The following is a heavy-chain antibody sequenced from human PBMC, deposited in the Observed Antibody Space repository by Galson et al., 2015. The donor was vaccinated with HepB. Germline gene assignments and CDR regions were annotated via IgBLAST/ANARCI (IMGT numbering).Heavy chain of an antibody. CDR1: GGSFSGYF. V-gene: IGHV4-34*01. J-gene: IGHJ6*03. Sequence: ETLSLTCAVYGGSFSGYFWSWIRQPPEKGLEWIGEVKHSGTTHYNSSLKSRVTILADTSKNQFSLKLTSVTAADTAIYYCARVSVAVVSPGRHHRHPYVDVWGKGTTVTVSS. D-gene: IGHD2-2*01. CDR3: ARVSVAVVSPGRHHRHPYVDV. CDR2: VKHSGTT.